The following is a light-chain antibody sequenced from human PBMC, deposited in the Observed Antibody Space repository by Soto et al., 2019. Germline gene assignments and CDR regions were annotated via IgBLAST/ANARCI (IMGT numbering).Light chain of an antibody. Sequence: DIQMTQSPSSLSASVGDRVTIVCRASQGIRNDLSWYQQQPGKAPKRLIYAASSLQSGVPSRLSVSGSGTEFTLTISSLQPEDFATYYCLQHNSGPRTFGQGTKVDI. CDR3: LQHNSGPRT. V-gene: IGKV1-17*01. J-gene: IGKJ1*01. CDR2: AAS. CDR1: QGIRND.